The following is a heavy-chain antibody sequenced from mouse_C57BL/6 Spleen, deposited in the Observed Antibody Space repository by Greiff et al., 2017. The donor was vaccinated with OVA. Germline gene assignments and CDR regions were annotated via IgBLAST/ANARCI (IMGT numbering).Heavy chain of an antibody. V-gene: IGHV7-1*01. D-gene: IGHD1-1*02. CDR3: ARDSITLDYFDY. J-gene: IGHJ2*01. CDR2: SRNKANDYTT. CDR1: GFTFSDFY. Sequence: EVQGVESGGGLVQSGRSLRLSCATSGFTFSDFYMEWVRQAPGKGLEWIAASRNKANDYTTEYSASVKGRFIVSRDTSQSILYLQMNALRAEDTAIYYCARDSITLDYFDYWGQGTTLTVSS.